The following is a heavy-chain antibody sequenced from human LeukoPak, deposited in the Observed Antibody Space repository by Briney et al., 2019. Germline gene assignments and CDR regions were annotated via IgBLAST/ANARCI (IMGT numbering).Heavy chain of an antibody. CDR1: GGSVSSHY. Sequence: SETLSLTRTVSGGSVSSHYGRWIRQPPGKGLEWIGYVYHSETTSYNPSLKSRVTISLDTSKSQFSLRLTSLTAADTAVYYCTRESYGSGSYGWFDPWGQGALVTVST. D-gene: IGHD3-10*01. J-gene: IGHJ5*02. V-gene: IGHV4-59*02. CDR3: TRESYGSGSYGWFDP. CDR2: VYHSETT.